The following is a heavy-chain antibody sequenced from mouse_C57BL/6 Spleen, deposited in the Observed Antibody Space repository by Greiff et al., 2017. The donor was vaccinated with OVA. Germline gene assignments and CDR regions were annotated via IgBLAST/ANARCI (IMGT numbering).Heavy chain of an antibody. Sequence: VQLQQSGAELVKPGASVKISCKASGYAFSSYWMNWVKQRPGKGLEWIGQIYPGDGDTNYNGKFKGKATLTADKSSSTAYMQLSSLTSEDSAVYFCARRYSNPYYFDYWGQGTTLTVSS. V-gene: IGHV1-80*01. J-gene: IGHJ2*01. CDR2: IYPGDGDT. D-gene: IGHD2-5*01. CDR1: GYAFSSYW. CDR3: ARRYSNPYYFDY.